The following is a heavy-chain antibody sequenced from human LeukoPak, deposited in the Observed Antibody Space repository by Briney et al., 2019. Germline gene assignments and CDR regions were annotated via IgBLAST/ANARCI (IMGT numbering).Heavy chain of an antibody. CDR3: ARVYGSGSHNWFDP. CDR1: GYSISSGYY. CDR2: IYHSGST. J-gene: IGHJ5*02. Sequence: TSETLSLTCTVSGYSISSGYYWGWIRQPPGKGLEWIGSIYHSGSTYYNPSLKSRVTISVDTSKNQFSLKLSSVTAADTAVYYCARVYGSGSHNWFDPWGQGTLVTVSS. D-gene: IGHD3-10*01. V-gene: IGHV4-38-2*02.